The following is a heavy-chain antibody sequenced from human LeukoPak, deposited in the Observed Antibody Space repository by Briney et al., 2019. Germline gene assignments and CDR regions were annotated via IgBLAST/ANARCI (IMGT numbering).Heavy chain of an antibody. V-gene: IGHV3-74*01. CDR1: GNYW. CDR2: INSDGSWT. CDR3: VSFYETY. Sequence: GGSLRLSCAASGNYWMHWVRQAPGKGPVWVSHINSDGSWTSYADSVKGRFTISKDNAKNTVYLQMNNLRAEDTAVYYCVSFYETYWGRGTLVTVSS. D-gene: IGHD2-2*01. J-gene: IGHJ4*02.